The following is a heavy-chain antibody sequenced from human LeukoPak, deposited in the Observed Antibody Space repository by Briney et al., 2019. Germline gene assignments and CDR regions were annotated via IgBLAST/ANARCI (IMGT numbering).Heavy chain of an antibody. D-gene: IGHD6-25*01. CDR3: ARASSGAPRFDY. CDR2: INPSSGST. V-gene: IGHV1-46*01. J-gene: IGHJ4*02. Sequence: ASVKVSCKPSGYTFTTNYIHWVRQAPGQGLEWRGIINPSSGSTSYAQKFQGRVTVTRDTSTRTVYMELSSLRFEDTAVYYCARASSGAPRFDYWGQGTLVTVSS. CDR1: GYTFTTNY.